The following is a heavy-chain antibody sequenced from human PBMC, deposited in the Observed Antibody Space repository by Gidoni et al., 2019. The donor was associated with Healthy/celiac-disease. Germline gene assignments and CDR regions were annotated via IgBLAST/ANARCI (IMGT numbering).Heavy chain of an antibody. CDR1: GFTFSSYA. J-gene: IGHJ4*02. V-gene: IGHV3-23*04. CDR3: AKEGGRGTSGGFDY. CDR2: LSGSVGST. D-gene: IGHD3-10*01. Sequence: EVQLVESGGGLVQPGGSLRLSCAASGFTFSSYAMSWVRQAPGKGLEWGSALSGSVGSTYYPASVKGRFTISRYNSKNTLYLQMNSLRAEDTAVYYCAKEGGRGTSGGFDYWGQGTLVTVSS.